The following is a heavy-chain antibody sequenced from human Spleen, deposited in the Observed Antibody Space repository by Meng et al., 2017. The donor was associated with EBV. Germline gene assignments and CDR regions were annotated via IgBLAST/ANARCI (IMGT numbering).Heavy chain of an antibody. CDR3: ARDRRTMGSDY. Sequence: HLPLQGSGPGMGKPPGTPSLPCTVSGGSLTYCDYYWGWIRQPPGKGLEWIGNVYYSGNTNYNPSLKSRVTLSTDTSKYQFSLKLSSLTAADTAVYYCARDRRTMGSDYWGHGILVTVSS. CDR1: GGSLTYCDYY. CDR2: VYYSGNT. D-gene: IGHD4/OR15-4a*01. V-gene: IGHV4-39*07. J-gene: IGHJ4*01.